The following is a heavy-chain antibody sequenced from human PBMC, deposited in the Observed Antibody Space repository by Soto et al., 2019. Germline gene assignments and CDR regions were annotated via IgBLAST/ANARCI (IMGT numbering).Heavy chain of an antibody. Sequence: SETLSLTCTVSGGSISSYYWSWIRQPPGKGLEWIGYIYYSGSTNYNPSLKSRVTISVDTSKNQFSLKLSSVTAADTAVYYCARTLTGDTYYYYYGMDVWGQGTTVTVSS. J-gene: IGHJ6*02. CDR1: GGSISSYY. CDR3: ARTLTGDTYYYYYGMDV. V-gene: IGHV4-59*08. CDR2: IYYSGST. D-gene: IGHD7-27*01.